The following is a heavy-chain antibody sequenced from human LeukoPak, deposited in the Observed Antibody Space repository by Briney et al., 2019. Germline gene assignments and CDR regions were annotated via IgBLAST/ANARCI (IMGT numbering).Heavy chain of an antibody. V-gene: IGHV3-23*01. CDR3: AKSPTMVRSYYFDY. J-gene: IGHJ4*02. CDR1: GFTFSSYA. Sequence: GGSLRLSCAASGFTFSSYAMSWVRQAPGKGLEWVSAISGSGGSTYYADSVKGRFTISRDNSKNTLYLQMNSLRAEDTAVYHCAKSPTMVRSYYFDYWGQGTLVTVSS. D-gene: IGHD3-10*01. CDR2: ISGSGGST.